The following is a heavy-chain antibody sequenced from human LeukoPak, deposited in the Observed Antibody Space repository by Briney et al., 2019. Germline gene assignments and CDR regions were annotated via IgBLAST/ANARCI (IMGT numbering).Heavy chain of an antibody. Sequence: SETLSLTCTVSGGSISSYYWSWIRQPAGKGLEWIGRIHTSGSTNYSPSLKSRVTMSVDTSKNQFSLKLSSVTAADTAVYYCARCVGATSGFYYYYYMDVWGKGTTVTVSS. CDR3: ARCVGATSGFYYYYYMDV. D-gene: IGHD1-26*01. J-gene: IGHJ6*03. CDR2: IHTSGST. CDR1: GGSISSYY. V-gene: IGHV4-4*07.